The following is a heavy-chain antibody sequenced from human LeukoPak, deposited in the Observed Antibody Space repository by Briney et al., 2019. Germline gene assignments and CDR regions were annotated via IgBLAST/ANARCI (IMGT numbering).Heavy chain of an antibody. J-gene: IGHJ4*02. Sequence: GASVKVSCKASGYTFTGYYMHWVRQAPGQGLEWMGWINPSSGGTNYAQKFQGRVTMTRDTSISTAYMELSRLRSDDTAVYYCARVYCSSTSCYGSDLDYWGQGTLVTVSS. CDR1: GYTFTGYY. V-gene: IGHV1-2*02. CDR2: INPSSGGT. CDR3: ARVYCSSTSCYGSDLDY. D-gene: IGHD2-2*01.